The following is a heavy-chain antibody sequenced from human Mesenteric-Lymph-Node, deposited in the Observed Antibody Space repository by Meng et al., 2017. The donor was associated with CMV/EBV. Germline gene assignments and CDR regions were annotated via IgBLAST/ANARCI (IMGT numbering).Heavy chain of an antibody. Sequence: SLPCVVSGDPINSNWWGWVRQPPGKGLEWIGEIFHDGVTNYTPSLKSRVTISLDKSKNQFSLKLTFVTAADTAVYYCARVNFGAFDVWGQGTTVTVSS. J-gene: IGHJ3*01. CDR2: IFHDGVT. D-gene: IGHD3/OR15-3a*01. CDR1: GDPINSNW. CDR3: ARVNFGAFDV. V-gene: IGHV4-4*02.